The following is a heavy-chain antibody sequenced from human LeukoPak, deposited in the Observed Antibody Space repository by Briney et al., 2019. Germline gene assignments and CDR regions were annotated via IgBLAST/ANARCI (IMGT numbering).Heavy chain of an antibody. Sequence: QPGGSLRLSCAASGFDFSSNWMHWVRHAPGQGLVWVSRIKGDGISTNYADSVKGRFTISRDNSKNTVYLQMNSLRVEDTAVYHCGKERYGSSSVVDYWGHGTLVTVSS. CDR2: IKGDGIST. V-gene: IGHV3-74*01. D-gene: IGHD6-6*01. J-gene: IGHJ4*01. CDR1: GFDFSSNW. CDR3: GKERYGSSSVVDY.